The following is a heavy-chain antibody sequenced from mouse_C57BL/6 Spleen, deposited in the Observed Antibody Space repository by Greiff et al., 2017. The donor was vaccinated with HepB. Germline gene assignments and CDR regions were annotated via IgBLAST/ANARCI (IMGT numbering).Heavy chain of an antibody. CDR1: GFTFSSYG. CDR2: ISSGSSYT. CDR3: ASRAMDY. Sequence: EVMLVESGGDLVKPGGSLKLSCAASGFTFSSYGMSWVRQTPDKRLEWVATISSGSSYTYYPDSVKGRFTISRDNAKNTLYLQMSSLKSEDTAMYYCASRAMDYWGQGTSVTVSS. V-gene: IGHV5-6*01. J-gene: IGHJ4*01.